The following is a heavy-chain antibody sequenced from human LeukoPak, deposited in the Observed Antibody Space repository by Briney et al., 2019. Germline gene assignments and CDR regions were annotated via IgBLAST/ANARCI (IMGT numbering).Heavy chain of an antibody. CDR1: GGSISSGSYY. J-gene: IGHJ3*01. Sequence: SQTLSLTCTVSGGSISSGSYYSSSIRQPAGKGLEWNRRVYTSGSTNYNAPLKSRVTMSVDTSKNQFSLELSSVTAEDTAVYDSVRVSWGPSGDAFDFWGPGTMVTVSS. V-gene: IGHV4-61*02. D-gene: IGHD7-27*01. CDR2: VYTSGST. CDR3: VRVSWGPSGDAFDF.